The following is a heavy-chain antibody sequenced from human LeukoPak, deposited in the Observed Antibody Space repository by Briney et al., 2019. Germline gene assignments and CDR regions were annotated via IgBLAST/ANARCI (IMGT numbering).Heavy chain of an antibody. D-gene: IGHD6-13*01. J-gene: IGHJ4*02. CDR1: GFTFRNYD. CDR2: IRSSSSTI. Sequence: GGSLRLSCAVSGFTFRNYDMNWVRQAPGKGLEWVSYIRSSSSTIYYADSVKGRFTISRDNAKNSLYLQMNSLRDEDTAVYYCAKDRYSGLNTIDYWGQGTLVTVSS. CDR3: AKDRYSGLNTIDY. V-gene: IGHV3-48*02.